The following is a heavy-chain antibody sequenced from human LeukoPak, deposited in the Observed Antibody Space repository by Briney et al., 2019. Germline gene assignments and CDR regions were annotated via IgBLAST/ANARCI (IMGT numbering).Heavy chain of an antibody. CDR3: ARGGSYFDY. V-gene: IGHV1-69*05. Sequence: SVKVSCKASGGTFSSYAISWVRQAPGQGLEWMGRIIPIFDTTTLAQKFQGRVTITTDESTSTAYMELSSLRSEDTAVYYCARGGSYFDYWGQGTLVTVSS. J-gene: IGHJ4*02. D-gene: IGHD5-12*01. CDR1: GGTFSSYA. CDR2: IIPIFDTT.